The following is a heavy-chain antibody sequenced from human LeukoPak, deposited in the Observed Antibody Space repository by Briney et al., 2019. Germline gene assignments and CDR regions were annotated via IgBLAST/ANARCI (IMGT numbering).Heavy chain of an antibody. V-gene: IGHV3-53*01. CDR3: ARMPRATIAAAGTSSGWYLDY. D-gene: IGHD6-13*01. Sequence: RGSLRLSCAASGFTVSSNYMSWVRQAPGKGLEWVSVIYSGGSTYYADSVKGRFTISRDNSKNTLYLQMNSLRAEGTAVYYCARMPRATIAAAGTSSGWYLDYWGQGTLVTVSS. CDR1: GFTVSSNY. J-gene: IGHJ4*02. CDR2: IYSGGST.